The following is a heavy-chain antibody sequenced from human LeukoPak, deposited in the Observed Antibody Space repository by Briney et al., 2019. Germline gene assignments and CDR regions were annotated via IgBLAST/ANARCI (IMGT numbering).Heavy chain of an antibody. D-gene: IGHD3-22*01. CDR2: MNPNSGNT. V-gene: IGHV1-8*01. Sequence: ASVKVSCKASGYTFTSYDINWVRQATGQGLEWMGWMNPNSGNTGYAQKFQGRVTMTRDTSISTAYMELSRLRSDDTAVYYCARDLFPNYYDSSGFTFDYWGQGTLVTVSS. CDR3: ARDLFPNYYDSSGFTFDY. J-gene: IGHJ4*02. CDR1: GYTFTSYD.